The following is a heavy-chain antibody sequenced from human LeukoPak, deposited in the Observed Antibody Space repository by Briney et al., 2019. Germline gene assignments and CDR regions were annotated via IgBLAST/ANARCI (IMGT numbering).Heavy chain of an antibody. V-gene: IGHV4-59*11. CDR3: ARGGSGSPWAFDI. Sequence: SETLSLTCTVSGGSISSHYWSWIRQPPGKGLEWIGYIYYSGSTNYNPSLKSRVTISVDTSKNQFSLKLSSVTAEDTAVYYCARGGSGSPWAFDIWGQGTMVTVSS. CDR1: GGSISSHY. J-gene: IGHJ3*02. D-gene: IGHD1-26*01. CDR2: IYYSGST.